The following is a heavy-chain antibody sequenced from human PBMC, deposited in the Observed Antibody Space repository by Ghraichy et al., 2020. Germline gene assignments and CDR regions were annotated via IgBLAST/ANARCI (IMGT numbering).Heavy chain of an antibody. J-gene: IGHJ2*01. D-gene: IGHD4-23*01. Sequence: SETLSLTCTVSGGSISSYYWSWIRQPAGKGLEWIGRVYTSGSTNYNPSLKSRVTMSVDTSKNQFSLKLSSVTAADTAVYARAWYGGNLGHLWYFDLWGRGTLVTVSS. CDR3: AWYGGNLGHLWYFDL. V-gene: IGHV4-4*07. CDR1: GGSISSYY. CDR2: VYTSGST.